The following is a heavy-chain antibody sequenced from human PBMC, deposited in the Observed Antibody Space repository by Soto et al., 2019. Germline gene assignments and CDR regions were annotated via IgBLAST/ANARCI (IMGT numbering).Heavy chain of an antibody. D-gene: IGHD3-22*01. CDR3: ARPLSSGYYGDAFDI. CDR2: IYSGGST. J-gene: IGHJ3*02. Sequence: EVQLVETGGGLIQPGGSLRLSCAASGFTVSSNYMSWVRQAPGKGLEWVSVIYSGGSTYYADSVKGRFTISRDNSKNTLYLQMNSLRAEDTAVYYCARPLSSGYYGDAFDIWGQGTMVTVSS. V-gene: IGHV3-53*02. CDR1: GFTVSSNY.